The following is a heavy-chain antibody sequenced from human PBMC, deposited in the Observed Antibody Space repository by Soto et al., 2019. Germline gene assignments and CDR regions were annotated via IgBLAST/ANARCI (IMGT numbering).Heavy chain of an antibody. V-gene: IGHV3-23*01. CDR2: LLRPGRST. J-gene: IGHJ4*02. CDR3: AKEETGGGTPLFNN. Sequence: PGGSLRLSCAASGFMFSDYAMTWARQAPGKELEWVSGLLRPGRSTYYADSVKGRFTISGDTSANTVYLQMDSLRAEDTAVYYCAKEETGGGTPLFNNWCQGA. D-gene: IGHD6-19*01. CDR1: GFMFSDYA.